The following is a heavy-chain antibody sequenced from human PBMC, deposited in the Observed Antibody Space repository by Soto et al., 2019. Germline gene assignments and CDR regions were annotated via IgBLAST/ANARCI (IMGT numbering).Heavy chain of an antibody. CDR1: GGTFSSYA. V-gene: IGHV1-69*13. CDR3: ARVRCSSTSCYKGYFDY. CDR2: IIPIFGTA. D-gene: IGHD2-2*02. Sequence: ASVKVSCKASGGTFSSYAISWVRQAPGQGLEWMGGIIPIFGTANYAQKFQCRVTITADESTSTAYMELSSLRSEDTAVYYCARVRCSSTSCYKGYFDYWGQGTLVTVSS. J-gene: IGHJ4*02.